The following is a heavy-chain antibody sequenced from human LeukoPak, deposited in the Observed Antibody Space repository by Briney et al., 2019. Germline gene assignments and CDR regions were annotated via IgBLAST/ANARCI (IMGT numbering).Heavy chain of an antibody. CDR1: GYTFTGYC. V-gene: IGHV1-69*13. CDR3: ASPRVTGYSEDDAFDI. D-gene: IGHD3-9*01. J-gene: IGHJ3*02. CDR2: IIPIFGTA. Sequence: SVKVSCKASGYTFTGYCMHWVRQAPGQGLEGMGGIIPIFGTANYAQKFQGRVTITADESTSTAYMELSSLRSEDTAVYYCASPRVTGYSEDDAFDIWGQGTMVTVSS.